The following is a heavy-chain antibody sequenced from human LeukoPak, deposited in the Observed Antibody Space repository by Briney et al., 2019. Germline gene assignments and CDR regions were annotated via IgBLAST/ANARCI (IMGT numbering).Heavy chain of an antibody. Sequence: SETLSLTCSVSGDSVSNYYWSWIRQSPGKGLEWIGYVSNTGSANYNPSLKSRVTVSVDTSRNQISLKLNSVTAADAALYYCARGSLLRFGNYHRWYFDLWGRGTLVTVSS. J-gene: IGHJ2*01. D-gene: IGHD3-10*01. CDR2: VSNTGSA. V-gene: IGHV4-59*02. CDR1: GDSVSNYY. CDR3: ARGSLLRFGNYHRWYFDL.